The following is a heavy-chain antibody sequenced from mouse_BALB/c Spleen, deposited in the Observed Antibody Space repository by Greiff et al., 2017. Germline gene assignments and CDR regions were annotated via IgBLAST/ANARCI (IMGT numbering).Heavy chain of an antibody. D-gene: IGHD1-2*01. CDR1: GYTFTSYW. CDR3: ARQLRLRDQYYFDY. J-gene: IGHJ2*01. CDR2: INPSNGRT. Sequence: VQLQQSGPELVKPGASVKLSCKASGYTFTSYWMHWVKQRPGQGLEWIGEINPSNGRTNYNEKFKSKATLTVDKSSSTAYMQLSSLTSEDSAVYYCARQLRLRDQYYFDYWGQGTTLTVSS. V-gene: IGHV1S81*02.